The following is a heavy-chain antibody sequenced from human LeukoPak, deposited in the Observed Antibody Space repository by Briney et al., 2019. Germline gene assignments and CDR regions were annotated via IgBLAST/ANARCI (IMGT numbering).Heavy chain of an antibody. Sequence: PGRSLRLSCAASRFTSSSYSMHWVRQAPGKGLEWVALISKDGSITFYADSVKGRFTISRDNSKNTLYLQINSLRTEDTSVYFCARESYGDFYFDYWGQGTLVTVSS. J-gene: IGHJ4*02. D-gene: IGHD4-17*01. CDR2: ISKDGSIT. CDR1: RFTSSSYS. CDR3: ARESYGDFYFDY. V-gene: IGHV3-30*04.